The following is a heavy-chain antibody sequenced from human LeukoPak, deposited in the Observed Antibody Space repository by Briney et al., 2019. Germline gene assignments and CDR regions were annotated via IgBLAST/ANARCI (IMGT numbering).Heavy chain of an antibody. D-gene: IGHD6-13*01. Sequence: GGSLRLSCAASGFAFSSYGMHWIRQAPGKGLEWVAVIWCDEGQKYYADSMKGRFTISRDNSKNMLYLQMTSLRVDDTAVYYGASAAGAFDMWGQGTLVTVSS. CDR1: GFAFSSYG. V-gene: IGHV3-33*01. CDR2: IWCDEGQK. J-gene: IGHJ3*02. CDR3: ASAAGAFDM.